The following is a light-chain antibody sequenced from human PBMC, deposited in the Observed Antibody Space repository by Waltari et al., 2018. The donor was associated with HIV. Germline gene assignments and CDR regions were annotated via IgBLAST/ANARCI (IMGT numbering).Light chain of an antibody. J-gene: IGLJ2*01. Sequence: SSALTQDPAVSVSLGQTVRITCKGDSLRSYYASWYQQKPGQAPVLVSYGKNNRPAGIPDRSSGSSSGNTASLTITGAQAEDGADYYCNSRDSSGNHLVFGRGTKLTVL. V-gene: IGLV3-19*01. CDR1: SLRSYY. CDR3: NSRDSSGNHLV. CDR2: GKN.